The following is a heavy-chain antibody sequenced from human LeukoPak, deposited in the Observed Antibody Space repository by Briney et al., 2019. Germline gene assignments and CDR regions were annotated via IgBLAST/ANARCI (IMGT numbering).Heavy chain of an antibody. D-gene: IGHD3-22*01. CDR2: IYYSGST. Sequence: PSETLSLTCTVSGGSINNYYWSWIRQTPGKGLEWIGSIYYSGSTYYNPSLKSRVTISVDTSKNQFSLKLSSVTAADTAVYYCARGVRVGYYYDSSGYYSHFDYWGQGTLVTVSS. CDR3: ARGVRVGYYYDSSGYYSHFDY. CDR1: GGSINNYY. J-gene: IGHJ4*02. V-gene: IGHV4-59*12.